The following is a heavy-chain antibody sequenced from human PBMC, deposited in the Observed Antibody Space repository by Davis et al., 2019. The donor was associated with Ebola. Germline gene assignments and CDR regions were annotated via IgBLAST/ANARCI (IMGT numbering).Heavy chain of an antibody. V-gene: IGHV3-21*01. CDR2: ISSSSNYI. D-gene: IGHD6-13*01. CDR1: GFTFSSNS. J-gene: IGHJ4*02. CDR3: AGRFRSSWYNF. Sequence: PSETLSLTCAASGFTFSSNSMNWVRQAPGKGLEWVSFISSSSNYIYYADSVKGRFTVSRDNAKNSVYLQMSSLRAEDTAVYYCAGRFRSSWYNFWGQGTLVTVSS.